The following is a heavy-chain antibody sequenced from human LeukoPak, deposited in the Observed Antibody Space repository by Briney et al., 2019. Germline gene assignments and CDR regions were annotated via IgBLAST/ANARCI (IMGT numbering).Heavy chain of an antibody. CDR1: GFTFSSYG. J-gene: IGHJ5*02. CDR3: AKEREMVTKVDWFDP. V-gene: IGHV3-30*02. D-gene: IGHD4-23*01. CDR2: IRYDGSNK. Sequence: GGSLRLSCAASGFTFSSYGMHWVRQAPGKGLEWVAFIRYDGSNKYYADSVKGRFTISRDNSKNTLYLQMNSLRAEDTAVYYCAKEREMVTKVDWFDPWGQGTLVTVSS.